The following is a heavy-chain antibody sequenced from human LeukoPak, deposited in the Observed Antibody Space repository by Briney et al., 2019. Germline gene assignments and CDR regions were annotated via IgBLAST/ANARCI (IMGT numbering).Heavy chain of an antibody. V-gene: IGHV4-34*01. CDR1: GGSFSGYY. D-gene: IGHD4-17*01. CDR2: INHSGST. Sequence: SATLSLTCAVYGGSFSGYYWSWIRQHPGKGLEWIGEINHSGSTNYNPSLKSRVTISVDTSKNQFSLKLSSVTAADTAVYYCARAGLNGDVDYWGQGTLVTVSS. CDR3: ARAGLNGDVDY. J-gene: IGHJ4*02.